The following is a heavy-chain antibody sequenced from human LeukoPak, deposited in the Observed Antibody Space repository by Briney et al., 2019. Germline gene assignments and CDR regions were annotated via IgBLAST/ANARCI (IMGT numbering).Heavy chain of an antibody. CDR1: GFAFSSHA. J-gene: IGHJ4*02. CDR2: VSYDGTKK. D-gene: IGHD2-2*01. V-gene: IGHV3-30-3*01. CDR3: ARADCSSNSCQADY. Sequence: PRRSLRLSCAASGFAFSSHAMHWVRQAPGKGLEWVAFVSYDGTKKYYADSVKGRVTISRDNSKNTLYLQMNSLRAEDTAVYYCARADCSSNSCQADYWGQGTLVTVSS.